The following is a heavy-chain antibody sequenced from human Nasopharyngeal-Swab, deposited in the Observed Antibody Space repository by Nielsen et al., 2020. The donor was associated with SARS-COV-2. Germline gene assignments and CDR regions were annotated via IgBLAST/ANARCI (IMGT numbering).Heavy chain of an antibody. CDR1: GGSISSYY. D-gene: IGHD2-2*02. V-gene: IGHV4-30-4*08. J-gene: IGHJ2*01. CDR2: IYYSGST. Sequence: SETLSLTCTVSGGSISSYYWSWIRQPPGKGLEWIGYIYYSGSTYYNPSLKSRVTISVDTSKNQFSLKLSSVTAADTAVYYCARGLSEPDCSSTSCYSSDFRYFDLWGRGTLVTVSS. CDR3: ARGLSEPDCSSTSCYSSDFRYFDL.